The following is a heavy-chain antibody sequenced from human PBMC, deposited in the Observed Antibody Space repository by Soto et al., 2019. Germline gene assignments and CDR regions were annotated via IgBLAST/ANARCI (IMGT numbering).Heavy chain of an antibody. Sequence: SGGSLRLSCAASGFTFSSYAMSWVRQAPGKGLEWVSAISGSGGSTYYADSVKGRFTISRDNSKNTLYLQMNSLRAEDTAVYYCAKSHYDFWSGPEVYYFDYWGQGTLVTVSS. V-gene: IGHV3-23*01. CDR2: ISGSGGST. D-gene: IGHD3-3*01. CDR1: GFTFSSYA. J-gene: IGHJ4*02. CDR3: AKSHYDFWSGPEVYYFDY.